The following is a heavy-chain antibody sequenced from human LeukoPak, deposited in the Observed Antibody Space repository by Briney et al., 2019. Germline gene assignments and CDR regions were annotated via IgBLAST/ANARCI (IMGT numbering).Heavy chain of an antibody. CDR2: IYCSGST. CDR1: GGSISSNSYY. Sequence: SETLSLTCAVSGGSISSNSYYWGWIRQPPGKGLEWIGSIYCSGSTYYSPSLKSRVTISVDTSKNQFSLKLSSVTAADTAVYYCARTRYYYNSRSYGAPYYFDYWGQGTLVTVSS. J-gene: IGHJ4*02. V-gene: IGHV4-39*01. CDR3: ARTRYYYNSRSYGAPYYFDY. D-gene: IGHD3-10*01.